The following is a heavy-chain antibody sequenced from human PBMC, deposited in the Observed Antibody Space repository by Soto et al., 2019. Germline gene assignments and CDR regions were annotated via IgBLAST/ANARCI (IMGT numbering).Heavy chain of an antibody. CDR3: AREDAERATRFLDY. V-gene: IGHV1-2*02. J-gene: IGHJ4*02. D-gene: IGHD2-21*01. CDR2: TSPSSLAT. CDR1: SCTLPGHY. Sequence: ASGRVGYKATSCTLPGHYIHWVRQAPGQGLEWMGWTSPSSLATNYAQRFQGRVTMSRDRATSTVYMELSRLRSEDTAVYYCAREDAERATRFLDYWGQVTVVTVSS.